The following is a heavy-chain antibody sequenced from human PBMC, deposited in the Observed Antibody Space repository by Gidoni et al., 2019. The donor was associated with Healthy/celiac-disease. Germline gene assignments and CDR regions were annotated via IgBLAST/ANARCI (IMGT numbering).Heavy chain of an antibody. Sequence: EVQLVESGGGLVQPGGSLRLSCAASGFTFRNYDMHWVRQVTGKGLEWVSGFGTAGDTYYPGSVKGRFTISRENAKNSLYLQMNSLRAGDTAVYYCARGSIAPPGTLWYFDLWGRGTLVTLSS. CDR3: ARGSIAPPGTLWYFDL. CDR1: GFTFRNYD. D-gene: IGHD6-13*01. CDR2: FGTAGDT. V-gene: IGHV3-13*04. J-gene: IGHJ2*01.